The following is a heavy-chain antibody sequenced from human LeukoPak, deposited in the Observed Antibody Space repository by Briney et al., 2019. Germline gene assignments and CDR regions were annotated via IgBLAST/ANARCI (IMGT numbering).Heavy chain of an antibody. V-gene: IGHV4-59*01. J-gene: IGHJ4*02. Sequence: SETLSLTCTVSGGSISSYYWSWIRQPPGKGLEWIGYIFYSGSTKYNPSFKSPVTISVDTSKNQFSLKLSSVTAADTAVYYCARGGYNFDYWGQGTLVTVSS. D-gene: IGHD3-22*01. CDR3: ARGGYNFDY. CDR2: IFYSGST. CDR1: GGSISSYY.